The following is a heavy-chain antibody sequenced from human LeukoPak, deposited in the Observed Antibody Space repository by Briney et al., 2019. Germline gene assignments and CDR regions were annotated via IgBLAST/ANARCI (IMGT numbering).Heavy chain of an antibody. J-gene: IGHJ4*02. Sequence: SETLSLTCAVYGGPFSGYYWSWIRQPPGKGLEWIGEINHSGSTNHNPSLKSRVTISVDTPKNQFSLKLSSVTAADTAVYYCARQSIAAAGTDYWGQGTLVTVSS. CDR1: GGPFSGYY. CDR2: INHSGST. CDR3: ARQSIAAAGTDY. V-gene: IGHV4-34*01. D-gene: IGHD6-13*01.